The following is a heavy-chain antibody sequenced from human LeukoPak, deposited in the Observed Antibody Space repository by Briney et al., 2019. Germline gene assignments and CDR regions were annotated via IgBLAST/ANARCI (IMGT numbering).Heavy chain of an antibody. V-gene: IGHV3-33*01. Sequence: PGRSLRLSCAASGFTFSSYGMHWVRQAPGKGLEWVAVIWYDGSNKYYADSVKGRFTISRDNSKNTLYLQMNSLRAEDTAVYYCARDVRADYYDSSGYTPNDAFDIWGQGTMVTVSS. CDR2: IWYDGSNK. CDR1: GFTFSSYG. CDR3: ARDVRADYYDSSGYTPNDAFDI. J-gene: IGHJ3*02. D-gene: IGHD3-22*01.